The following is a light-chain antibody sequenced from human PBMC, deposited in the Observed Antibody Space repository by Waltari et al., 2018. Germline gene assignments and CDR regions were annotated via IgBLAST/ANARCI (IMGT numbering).Light chain of an antibody. CDR1: QSITGH. CDR2: SAS. CDR3: QQSYITPYT. Sequence: DIQMTQAPSSLSASVGDRVTMTCRTSQSITGHLNWFQQQPRKAPKLLIHSASALQSVVPSRFSGRGSGTHFTLTISSLQPEDFATYFCQQSYITPYTFGQGTKLEIK. J-gene: IGKJ2*01. V-gene: IGKV1-39*01.